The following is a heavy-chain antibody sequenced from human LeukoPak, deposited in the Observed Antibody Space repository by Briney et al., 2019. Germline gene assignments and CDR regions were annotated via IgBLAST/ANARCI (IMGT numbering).Heavy chain of an antibody. Sequence: SKTLSLTCAVYGGSFSGYYWSWIRQPPGKGLEWIGEINHSGSTNYNPSLKSRVTISVDTSKNQFSLKLSSVTAADTAVYYCARTVTTTKSDFYYYYMDVWGKETTVTVSS. D-gene: IGHD4-17*01. CDR1: GGSFSGYY. J-gene: IGHJ6*03. CDR3: ARTVTTTKSDFYYYYMDV. V-gene: IGHV4-34*01. CDR2: INHSGST.